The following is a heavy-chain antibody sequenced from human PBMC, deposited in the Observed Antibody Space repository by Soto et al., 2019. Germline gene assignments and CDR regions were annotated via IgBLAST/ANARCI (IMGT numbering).Heavy chain of an antibody. CDR1: GFTFSGSA. CDR3: TNPQLYYGMDV. J-gene: IGHJ6*02. V-gene: IGHV3-73*02. D-gene: IGHD5-18*01. Sequence: EVQLVESGGGLVQPGGSLKLSCAASGFTFSGSAMHWVRQASGKGLEWVGRIRSKANSYATAYAASVKGRFTISRDDSKNTAYLQMNSLKTEDTDVYYCTNPQLYYGMDVWGQGTTVTVSS. CDR2: IRSKANSYAT.